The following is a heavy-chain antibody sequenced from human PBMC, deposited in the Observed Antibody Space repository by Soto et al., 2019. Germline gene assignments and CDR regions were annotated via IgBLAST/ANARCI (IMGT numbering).Heavy chain of an antibody. V-gene: IGHV1-69*06. CDR2: IIPIFGTA. J-gene: IGHJ4*02. CDR3: ARGGEGPYYFDY. Sequence: GAAVKVSCKASGGTFSSYAISWVRQAPGQGLEWMGGIIPIFGTANYAQKFQGRVTITADKSTSTAYMELSSLRSEDTAVYYCARGGEGPYYFDYWGQGTLVTVPS. CDR1: GGTFSSYA. D-gene: IGHD7-27*01.